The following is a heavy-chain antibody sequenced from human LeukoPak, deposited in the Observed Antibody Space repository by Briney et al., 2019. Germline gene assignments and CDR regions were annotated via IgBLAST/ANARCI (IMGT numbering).Heavy chain of an antibody. J-gene: IGHJ3*02. CDR3: ARRVLRGASDI. CDR1: GGSISSYY. Sequence: SETLSLTCTVSGGSISSYYWSWIRQPPGKGLEWIGYIYYSGSTNYNPSLKSRVTISVDTSKNQFSLKLSSVTAADTAVYYCARRVLRGASDIWGQGTMVTVSS. V-gene: IGHV4-59*08. CDR2: IYYSGST.